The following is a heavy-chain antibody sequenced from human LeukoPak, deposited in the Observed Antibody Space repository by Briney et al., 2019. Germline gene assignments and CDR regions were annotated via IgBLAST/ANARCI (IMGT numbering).Heavy chain of an antibody. J-gene: IGHJ6*03. CDR1: GYSLSELS. V-gene: IGHV1-24*01. CDR3: ARDRTEYYYDSSGYKYYYYYMDV. Sequence: ASVKVSCKVSGYSLSELSMHWVRQAPGKGLEWMGGFDPEDGKTINAQKFQGRLTMTEDTSTDTAYMELSRLRSDDTAVYYCARDRTEYYYDSSGYKYYYYYMDVWGKGTTVTVSS. CDR2: FDPEDGKT. D-gene: IGHD3-22*01.